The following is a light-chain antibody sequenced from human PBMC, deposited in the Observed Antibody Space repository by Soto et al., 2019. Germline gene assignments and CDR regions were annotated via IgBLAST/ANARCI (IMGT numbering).Light chain of an antibody. V-gene: IGLV4-69*02. CDR1: SGHSSYA. Sequence: QPVLTQSPSASASLGASVRLTCTLSSGHSSYAIAGHQQQPEKGPRYLMNLNSDGTHSKGDGIPDRFSGSSSGAERYLTISSLQSEDEADYYCQTWGTGMYVVFGGGTKLTVL. J-gene: IGLJ2*01. CDR3: QTWGTGMYVV. CDR2: LNSDGTH.